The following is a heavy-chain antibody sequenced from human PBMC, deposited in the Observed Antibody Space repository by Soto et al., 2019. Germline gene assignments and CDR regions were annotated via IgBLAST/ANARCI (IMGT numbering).Heavy chain of an antibody. CDR2: ISAYNGNT. V-gene: IGHV1-18*01. CDR1: GYTFTSYG. D-gene: IGHD4-17*01. Sequence: ASVKVSCKASGYTFTSYGISWVRQAPGQGLEWMGWISAYNGNTNYAQKLQGRVTMTTDTSTSTAYTELRSLRSDDTAVYYCARVSVRYGDYDYYYYMDVWGKGTTVTVSS. CDR3: ARVSVRYGDYDYYYYMDV. J-gene: IGHJ6*03.